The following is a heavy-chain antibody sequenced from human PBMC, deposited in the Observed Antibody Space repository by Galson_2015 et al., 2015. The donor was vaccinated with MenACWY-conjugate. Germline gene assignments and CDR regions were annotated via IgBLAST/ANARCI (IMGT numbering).Heavy chain of an antibody. V-gene: IGHV3-48*02. CDR3: ARRMDEATGGNINDV. D-gene: IGHD2-8*02. J-gene: IGHJ3*01. CDR2: ISASSGSI. Sequence: SLRLSCAASGFTFRSYSMNWVRQAPGQGLDWVSYISASSGSIYYTDSVKGRFTISRDNAKNSLYLQMNSLRDEDTAVYYCARRMDEATGGNINDVWGQGTMVAVSS. CDR1: GFTFRSYS.